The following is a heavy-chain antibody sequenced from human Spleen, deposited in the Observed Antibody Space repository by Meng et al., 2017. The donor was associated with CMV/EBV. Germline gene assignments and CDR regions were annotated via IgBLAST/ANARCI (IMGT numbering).Heavy chain of an antibody. Sequence: KVSCKASGYSFTNYWIGWVRQMPGRGLEWMGIIYLGDSYRRSGPTFQGPVTISADKSINTAYLQWGGLEASDTAIYYCAASGGNWFDTWGQGTLVTVSS. J-gene: IGHJ5*02. D-gene: IGHD2-15*01. CDR1: GYSFTNYW. V-gene: IGHV5-51*01. CDR3: AASGGNWFDT. CDR2: IYLGDSYR.